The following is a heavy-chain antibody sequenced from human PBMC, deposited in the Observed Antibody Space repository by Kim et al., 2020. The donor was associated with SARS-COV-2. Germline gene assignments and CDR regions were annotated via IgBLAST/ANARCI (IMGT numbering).Heavy chain of an antibody. D-gene: IGHD5-12*01. CDR1: GFIFSDYY. Sequence: GGSLRLSCAASGFIFSDYYMSWIRQAPGKGLEWVSYISISRSTIFYADSVKGRFTISRDNAKNSLYLQMNSLRAEDTAVYYCARPGDGYNAFDYWGQGALVTVSS. V-gene: IGHV3-11*01. CDR3: ARPGDGYNAFDY. CDR2: ISISRSTI. J-gene: IGHJ4*02.